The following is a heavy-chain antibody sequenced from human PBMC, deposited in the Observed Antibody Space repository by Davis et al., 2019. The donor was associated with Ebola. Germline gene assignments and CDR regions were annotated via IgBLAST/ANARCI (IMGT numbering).Heavy chain of an antibody. CDR3: ARHVTYYYDSSGYSRPYYFDY. Sequence: MPSETLSLTCTVSGGSISSYYWSWIRQPPGKGLEWIGYIYYSGSTNYNPSLKSRVTISVDTSKNQFSLKLSSVTAADTAVYYCARHVTYYYDSSGYSRPYYFDYWGQGTLVTVSS. V-gene: IGHV4-59*08. CDR1: GGSISSYY. J-gene: IGHJ4*02. D-gene: IGHD3-22*01. CDR2: IYYSGST.